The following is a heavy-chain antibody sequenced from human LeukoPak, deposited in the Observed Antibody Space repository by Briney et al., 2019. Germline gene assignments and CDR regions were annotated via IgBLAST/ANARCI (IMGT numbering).Heavy chain of an antibody. Sequence: GGSLRLSCAASGFTFSRYSMNWVRQAPGKGLEWVSYISSGGSAIYHADSVKGRFTISRDNAGSSLDLQMNSLRAEDTAVYYCARAYCSSTSCYDSWFDPWGQGTLVTVSS. V-gene: IGHV3-48*04. CDR2: ISSGGSAI. D-gene: IGHD2-2*01. CDR3: ARAYCSSTSCYDSWFDP. CDR1: GFTFSRYS. J-gene: IGHJ5*02.